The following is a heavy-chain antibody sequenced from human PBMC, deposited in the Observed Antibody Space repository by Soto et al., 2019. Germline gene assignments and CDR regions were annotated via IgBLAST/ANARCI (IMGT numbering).Heavy chain of an antibody. CDR3: AYSTGWYRLDV. CDR2: VYHTGGN. V-gene: IGHV4-4*02. J-gene: IGHJ3*01. D-gene: IGHD6-19*01. CDR1: GASVSTPYW. Sequence: QVYLQETGPGLVNPSGTLSLTCAVSGASVSTPYWWTWVRQPPGKDLEWIGDVYHTGGNNYNPSLMSRVNISLNKSKNQFSLDMISVTAADTAIYYCAYSTGWYRLDVWCQGTMVIVSS.